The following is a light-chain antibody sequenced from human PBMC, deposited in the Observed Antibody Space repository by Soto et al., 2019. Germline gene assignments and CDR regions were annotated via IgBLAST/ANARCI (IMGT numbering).Light chain of an antibody. Sequence: DIQMTHSPSTLSASVGDRVTITCRASQSISSWLAWYQQKPGKAPKLLIYKASSLESGVPSRFSGSGSGTEFTLTISSLQPDDFATYYCQQYNSYPHTFGGGTKVDIK. CDR3: QQYNSYPHT. V-gene: IGKV1-5*03. CDR2: KAS. CDR1: QSISSW. J-gene: IGKJ4*01.